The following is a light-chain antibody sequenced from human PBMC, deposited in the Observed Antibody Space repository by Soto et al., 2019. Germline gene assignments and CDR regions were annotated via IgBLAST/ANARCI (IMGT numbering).Light chain of an antibody. V-gene: IGLV1-40*01. J-gene: IGLJ2*01. CDR2: DDN. Sequence: LTQPPSVSGAPGQRVTISCTGNSANIGAGYDVHWYQQLLGTAPKLLIYDDNNRPSGVPDRFSGSKSGTSASLAITGLQAEDEADYYCQSYDSSLSAVVFGGGTKLTVL. CDR3: QSYDSSLSAVV. CDR1: SANIGAGYD.